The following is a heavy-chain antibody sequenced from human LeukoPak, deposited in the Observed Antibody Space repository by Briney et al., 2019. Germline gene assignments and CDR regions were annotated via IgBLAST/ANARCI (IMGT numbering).Heavy chain of an antibody. J-gene: IGHJ3*02. V-gene: IGHV4-59*01. Sequence: PSETLSLTCTVSGGSISSYYWSWIRQPPGKGLEWIGYIYYSGSTNYNPSLKSRVTISVGTSKNQFSLKLSSVTAADTAVYYCARVLYYYDSSGYYPTPGAFDIWGQGTMVTVSS. CDR3: ARVLYYYDSSGYYPTPGAFDI. CDR1: GGSISSYY. CDR2: IYYSGST. D-gene: IGHD3-22*01.